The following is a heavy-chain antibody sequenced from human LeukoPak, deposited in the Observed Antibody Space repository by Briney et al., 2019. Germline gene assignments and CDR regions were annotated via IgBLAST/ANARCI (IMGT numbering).Heavy chain of an antibody. CDR3: VRDLTCCGGDCF. D-gene: IGHD2-21*01. V-gene: IGHV3-7*01. CDR2: MNQDGSDT. Sequence: PGGSLRLSCAASGFTFSNYWMSWVRQAPGKGLEWVANMNQDGSDTYYVDSVKGRFTISRDNAKNSLYPQMNSLRADDTAVYYCVRDLTCCGGDCFWGQGTLVTVSS. CDR1: GFTFSNYW. J-gene: IGHJ4*02.